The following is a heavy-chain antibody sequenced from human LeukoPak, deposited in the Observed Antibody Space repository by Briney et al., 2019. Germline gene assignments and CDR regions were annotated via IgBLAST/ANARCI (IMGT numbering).Heavy chain of an antibody. CDR2: INLNSGGT. CDR1: GYTFTGYY. V-gene: IGHV1-2*02. D-gene: IGHD2-21*02. CDR3: ARDLLYCGGDCPADY. J-gene: IGHJ4*02. Sequence: ASVKVSCKASGYTFTGYYMQWVRQAPGQGLKWMGWINLNSGGTNYAQKLQGRVTMTTDTSTSTAYMELRSLRSDDTAVYYCARDLLYCGGDCPADYWGQGTLVTVSS.